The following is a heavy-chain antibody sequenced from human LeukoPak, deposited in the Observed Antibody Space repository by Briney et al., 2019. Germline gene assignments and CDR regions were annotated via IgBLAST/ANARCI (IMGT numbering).Heavy chain of an antibody. V-gene: IGHV1-8*01. J-gene: IGHJ6*02. D-gene: IGHD3-9*01. Sequence: ASVKVSCKASGYTFTSYDINWVRQATGQGLEWMGWMNPNSGNTGYAQKFQGRVTMTRNTSISTAYMELSSLRSEDTAVYYCARYPRFERYFDWSQAAPEGGVYYYGMDVWGQGTTVTVSS. CDR1: GYTFTSYD. CDR3: ARYPRFERYFDWSQAAPEGGVYYYGMDV. CDR2: MNPNSGNT.